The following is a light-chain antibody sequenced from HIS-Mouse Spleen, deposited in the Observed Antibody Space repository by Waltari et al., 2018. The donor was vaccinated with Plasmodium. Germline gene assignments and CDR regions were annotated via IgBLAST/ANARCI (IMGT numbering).Light chain of an antibody. Sequence: SYVLTQPPSVSVAPGQTARITCGGNNIGSKSVHWYQQKPGQAPVLVVYDDSDRPSGIPERFSGSKSGNTASLTISGLQAEDEADYYCSSYTSSSTRVFGGGTKLTVL. CDR2: DDS. V-gene: IGLV3-21*02. J-gene: IGLJ3*02. CDR3: SSYTSSSTRV. CDR1: NIGSKS.